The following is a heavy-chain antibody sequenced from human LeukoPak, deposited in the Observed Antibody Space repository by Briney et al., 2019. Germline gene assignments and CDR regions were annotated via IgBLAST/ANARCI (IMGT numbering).Heavy chain of an antibody. CDR2: INHSGST. Sequence: PLETLSLTCAVYGGSFSGYYWSWIRQPPGKGLEWIGEINHSGSTNYNPSLKSRVTISVDTSKNQFSLKLSSVTAADTAVYYCARPGPRGRKMYYFDYWGQGTLVTVSS. D-gene: IGHD3-16*01. CDR3: ARPGPRGRKMYYFDY. CDR1: GGSFSGYY. J-gene: IGHJ4*02. V-gene: IGHV4-34*01.